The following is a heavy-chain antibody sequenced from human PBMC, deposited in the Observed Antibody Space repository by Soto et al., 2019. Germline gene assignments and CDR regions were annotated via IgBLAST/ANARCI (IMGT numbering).Heavy chain of an antibody. CDR2: IIPIFGTA. CDR3: ARHVSVTTQDYYYYYGMDV. V-gene: IGHV1-69*12. Sequence: QVQLVQSGAEVKKPGSSVKVSCKASGGTFSSYAISWVRQAPGQGLEWMGGIIPIFGTANYAQKFQGRVTITADESTSTAYMELSSLRSEDTAVYYCARHVSVTTQDYYYYYGMDVWGQGTTVTVSS. D-gene: IGHD4-17*01. CDR1: GGTFSSYA. J-gene: IGHJ6*02.